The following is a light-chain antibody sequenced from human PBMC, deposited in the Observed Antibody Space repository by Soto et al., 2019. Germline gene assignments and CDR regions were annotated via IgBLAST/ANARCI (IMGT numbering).Light chain of an antibody. CDR2: DVS. V-gene: IGLV2-11*01. CDR3: CSYAGSYTSGNV. Sequence: QSALTQPRSVSGSPGQSVTISCTGTSSDVGGYNYVSWYQQHPGKAPKLMIYDVSQRPSGVPDRFSGSKSGNTASLTISGLQAEDEADYYCCSYAGSYTSGNVFGTGTKLTVL. J-gene: IGLJ1*01. CDR1: SSDVGGYNY.